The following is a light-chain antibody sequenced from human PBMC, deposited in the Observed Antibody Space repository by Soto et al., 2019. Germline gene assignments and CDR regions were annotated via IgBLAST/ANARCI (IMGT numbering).Light chain of an antibody. CDR1: SSNIGNNY. J-gene: IGLJ1*01. Sequence: QSVLTQPPSVSAAPGQKVTISCSGSSSNIGNNYVSWYQQFPGTAPKLLIHDNNKRPSGIPDRFSGSKSGTSATLGITGLQTGDEGEYYCSSFTASSTYVFGTGTKLTVL. CDR2: DNN. V-gene: IGLV1-51*01. CDR3: SSFTASSTYV.